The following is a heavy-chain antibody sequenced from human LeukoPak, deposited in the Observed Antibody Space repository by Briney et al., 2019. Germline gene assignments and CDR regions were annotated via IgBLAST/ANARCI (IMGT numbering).Heavy chain of an antibody. CDR1: GFTFSSYW. D-gene: IGHD3-10*01. J-gene: IGHJ4*02. Sequence: GGSLRLSCAASGFTFSSYWMSWVRQAPGKGLEWVANIKQDGSEKYYVDSVKGRFTISRDNAKNSLYLQMNSLRAEDTAVYYCAREGVITLPALYYFDYWGQGTLVSVSS. CDR3: AREGVITLPALYYFDY. CDR2: IKQDGSEK. V-gene: IGHV3-7*03.